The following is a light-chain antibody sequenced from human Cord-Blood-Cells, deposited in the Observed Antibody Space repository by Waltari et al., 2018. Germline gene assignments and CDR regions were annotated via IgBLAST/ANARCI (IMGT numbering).Light chain of an antibody. CDR2: GAS. V-gene: IGKV3D-7*01. Sequence: ETVLIQSPATLSFSLAERATLSCRASQSVSSSYLSWYQQKPGQAPRHLIYGASTRATSIPARFSSSGSWTDFTLTISSLQPEDYAVYYCQQDYNLPYTFGQGTKLEIK. CDR3: QQDYNLPYT. J-gene: IGKJ2*01. CDR1: QSVSSSY.